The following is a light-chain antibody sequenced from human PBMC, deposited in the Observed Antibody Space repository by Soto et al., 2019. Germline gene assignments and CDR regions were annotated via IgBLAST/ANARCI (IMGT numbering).Light chain of an antibody. V-gene: IGKV2-30*02. CDR2: KVS. Sequence: DVVMTPSPLSLPVTLGQPASISCRSNQSLVHSDGIAYFSWFQQRPGLSPRRLIVKVSNRDSGVSAICSGSGSGNDFAMKISRVEDEDVGVYCCMQGTHWPITFGQGTRLEIK. CDR1: QSLVHSDGIAY. J-gene: IGKJ5*01. CDR3: MQGTHWPIT.